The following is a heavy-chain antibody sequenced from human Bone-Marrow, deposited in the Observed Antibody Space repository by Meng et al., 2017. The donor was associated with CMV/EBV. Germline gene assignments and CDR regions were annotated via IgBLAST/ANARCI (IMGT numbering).Heavy chain of an antibody. V-gene: IGHV3-20*04. Sequence: GGSLRLSCAASGFTFDDYGMSWVRQAPGKGLEWVSGINWNGGSTGYADSVKGRFTISRDNAKNSLYLQMNSLRAEDTAVYYCARDLMDIVVVVAPPEYYYYGMDVWGQGHTVTGSS. CDR1: GFTFDDYG. D-gene: IGHD2-15*01. J-gene: IGHJ6*01. CDR3: ARDLMDIVVVVAPPEYYYYGMDV. CDR2: INWNGGST.